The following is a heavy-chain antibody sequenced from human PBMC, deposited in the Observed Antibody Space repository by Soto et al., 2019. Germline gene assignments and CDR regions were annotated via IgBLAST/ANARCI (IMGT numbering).Heavy chain of an antibody. V-gene: IGHV3-23*01. CDR1: GFTFSSYT. CDR2: SSDRRTSNT. J-gene: IGHJ4*02. Sequence: GGSLRLSCAASGFTFSSYTLNWVRRAPGKGLEWVATSSDRRTSNTPYSDSVRGRYTLSRDYSRNIWFLQMDSLRADDTALYYCTTWLTAHFDFWGRGTQVTVSS. D-gene: IGHD2-21*02. CDR3: TTWLTAHFDF.